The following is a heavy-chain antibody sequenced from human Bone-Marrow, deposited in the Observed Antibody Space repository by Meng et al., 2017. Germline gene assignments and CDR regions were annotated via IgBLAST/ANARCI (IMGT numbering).Heavy chain of an antibody. Sequence: ASVKVSCKASGYTFTSYAMHWVRQAPGQRLEWMGWSNAGNGNTKYSQEFQGRVTITTDESTSTAYMELSSLRSEDTAVYYCAKTKLLWFGDSYYYYGMDVWGQGTTVTVSS. D-gene: IGHD3-10*01. CDR1: GYTFTSYA. V-gene: IGHV1-3*02. CDR3: AKTKLLWFGDSYYYYGMDV. CDR2: SNAGNGNT. J-gene: IGHJ6*02.